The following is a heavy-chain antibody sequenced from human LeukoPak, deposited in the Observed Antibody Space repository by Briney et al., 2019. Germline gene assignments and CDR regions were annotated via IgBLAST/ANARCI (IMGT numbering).Heavy chain of an antibody. V-gene: IGHV3-23*01. CDR2: ISASGAGT. CDR1: GFTFSSYV. Sequence: GGSLRLSCAASGFTFSSYVMSWVRQAPGKGLEWVSAISASGAGTYYGASVKGRFTISRDNSKNTLFMQMDSLRAEDTAVYYCATDPGGYYYDSSGYYPGDAFDIWGQGTMVTVSS. D-gene: IGHD3-22*01. J-gene: IGHJ3*02. CDR3: ATDPGGYYYDSSGYYPGDAFDI.